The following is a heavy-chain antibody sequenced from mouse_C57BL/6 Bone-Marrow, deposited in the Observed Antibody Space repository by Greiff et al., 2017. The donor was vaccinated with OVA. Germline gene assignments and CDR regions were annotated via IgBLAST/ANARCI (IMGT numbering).Heavy chain of an antibody. Sequence: QVQLQQPGAELVKPGASVKLSCKASGYTFTSYWMHWVKQRPGQGLEWIGMIHPNSGSTNYNEKFKSKATLTVDKSSSTAYMQLSSLTSEDSAVYYCANYYYGSSFYAMDYWGQGTSVTVSS. J-gene: IGHJ4*01. CDR3: ANYYYGSSFYAMDY. D-gene: IGHD1-1*01. CDR2: IHPNSGST. V-gene: IGHV1-64*01. CDR1: GYTFTSYW.